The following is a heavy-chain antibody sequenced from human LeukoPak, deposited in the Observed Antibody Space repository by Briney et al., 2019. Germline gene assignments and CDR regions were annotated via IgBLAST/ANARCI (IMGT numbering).Heavy chain of an antibody. CDR2: INHSGDT. Sequence: SETLSLTCAVYGGSFSDYYWSWIRQPPGKGLEWIGEINHSGDTNYNPSLKSRVSTSVDTSKNQFSLKVRSVTAADTAVYYCARRYCGSISCRIDSWGQGTLVTVSS. CDR3: ARRYCGSISCRIDS. CDR1: GGSFSDYY. D-gene: IGHD2-2*01. J-gene: IGHJ4*02. V-gene: IGHV4-34*01.